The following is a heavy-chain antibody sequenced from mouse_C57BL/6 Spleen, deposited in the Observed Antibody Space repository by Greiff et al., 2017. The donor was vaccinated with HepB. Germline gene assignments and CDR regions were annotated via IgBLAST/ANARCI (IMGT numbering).Heavy chain of an antibody. J-gene: IGHJ4*01. D-gene: IGHD1-1*02. CDR3: AREIKVGKAMDY. CDR2: INPSNGGT. Sequence: QVQLQQPGTELVKPGASVKLSCKASGYTFTSYWMHWVKQRPGQGLEWIGNINPSNGGTNYNEKFKSKATLTVDKSSSTADMQLSSLTSEDSAVYYCAREIKVGKAMDYWGQGTSVTVSS. V-gene: IGHV1-53*01. CDR1: GYTFTSYW.